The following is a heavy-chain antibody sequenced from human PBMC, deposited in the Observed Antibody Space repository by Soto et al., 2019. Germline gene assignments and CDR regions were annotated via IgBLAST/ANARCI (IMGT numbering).Heavy chain of an antibody. J-gene: IGHJ5*02. V-gene: IGHV1-18*01. CDR3: APETKKSSWFDP. Sequence: QVQLVQSGAEVKKPGASVKVSCKASGYTFFTYGITWVRQAPGQGLEWMGWISTYDGNTDYAQKLQGRVTMTTDTSNRTAYMEPKSPRSEDTAGYYCAPETKKSSWFDPWGQGTLVTVSS. CDR2: ISTYDGNT. CDR1: GYTFFTYG. D-gene: IGHD1-7*01.